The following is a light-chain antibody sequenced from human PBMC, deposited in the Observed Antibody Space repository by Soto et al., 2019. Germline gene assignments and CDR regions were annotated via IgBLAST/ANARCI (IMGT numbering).Light chain of an antibody. CDR3: QAWDSSTVV. CDR2: QDI. CDR1: KLGNKY. J-gene: IGLJ2*01. V-gene: IGLV3-1*01. Sequence: SYELTQPPSVSVSPGQTASITCSGDKLGNKYACWYQQKPGQSPVLVIYQDIKRPSGIPERFSGSNSGNTATLTISGTQAMDEADYYCQAWDSSTVVFGGGTQPTVL.